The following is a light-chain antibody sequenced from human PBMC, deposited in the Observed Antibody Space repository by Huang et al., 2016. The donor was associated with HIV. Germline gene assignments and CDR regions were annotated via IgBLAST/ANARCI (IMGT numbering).Light chain of an antibody. CDR1: QSISSW. CDR2: RAS. CDR3: QQYHSYWT. Sequence: DIQMTQSPSTLSASIGDRVTITCRASQSISSWLAWYQQKPGKAPKLLIYRASSLEDGGPSRFSGSGSGTEFTLTSSSLQPDDFATYYCQQYHSYWTFGQGSKVEIK. V-gene: IGKV1-5*03. J-gene: IGKJ1*01.